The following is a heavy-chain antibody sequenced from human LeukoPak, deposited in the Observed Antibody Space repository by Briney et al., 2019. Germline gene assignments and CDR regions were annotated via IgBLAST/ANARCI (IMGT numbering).Heavy chain of an antibody. J-gene: IGHJ4*02. CDR2: IYYSGSS. CDR1: GGSINNGGYY. D-gene: IGHD5-24*01. Sequence: PSETLSLTCTDSGGSINNGGYYWSWIRPHPGKGLEWIGYIYYSGSSYYNPSLRSRVTISVDTSKNHFSLKLSSVTAADTAVYYCARNRDGYNSFDYWGQGTLVTVSS. CDR3: ARNRDGYNSFDY. V-gene: IGHV4-31*03.